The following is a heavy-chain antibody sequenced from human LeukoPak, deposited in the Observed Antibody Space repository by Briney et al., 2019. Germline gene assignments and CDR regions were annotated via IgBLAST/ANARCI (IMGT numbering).Heavy chain of an antibody. CDR1: GYTFTSYD. CDR2: MNPNSGNT. D-gene: IGHD3-22*01. V-gene: IGHV1-8*03. CDR3: ASCRRSGYQYYYYYYMDV. Sequence: ASVKVSCKASGYTFTSYDINWVRQATGQGLEWMGWMNPNSGNTGYAQKFQGRVTITRNTSISTAYMELSSLRSEDTAVYYCASCRRSGYQYYYYYYMDVWGKGTTVTISS. J-gene: IGHJ6*03.